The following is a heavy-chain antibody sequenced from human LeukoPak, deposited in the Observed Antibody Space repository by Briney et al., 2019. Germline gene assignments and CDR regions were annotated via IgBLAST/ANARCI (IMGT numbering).Heavy chain of an antibody. CDR3: ARGGDYGDVTDY. CDR2: ISGSGGTI. Sequence: EGSLRLSCAASGFTFRGYTMCWVRQAPGKGLEWVSVISGSGGTIYYADSVKGRFTISRDNAKNSLYLQMNSLRAEDTAVYYCARGGDYGDVTDYWGQGTLVTVSS. D-gene: IGHD4-17*01. V-gene: IGHV3-48*04. CDR1: GFTFRGYT. J-gene: IGHJ4*02.